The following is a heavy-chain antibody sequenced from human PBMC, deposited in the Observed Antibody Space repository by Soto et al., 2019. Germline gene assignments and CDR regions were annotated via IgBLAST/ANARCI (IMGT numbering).Heavy chain of an antibody. CDR1: GFTFSNYW. J-gene: IGHJ4*02. CDR3: AGVAV. V-gene: IGHV3-7*05. Sequence: EVQLVESGGGLVQPGGSLRLSCAASGFTFSNYWMSWVRQAPGKGLEWVANIKVDGSEKYYVDSVKGRFTISRDNAKNSLYLQMNSLRAEDTVVFYCAGVAVRGQGTLVTVSS. D-gene: IGHD6-19*01. CDR2: IKVDGSEK.